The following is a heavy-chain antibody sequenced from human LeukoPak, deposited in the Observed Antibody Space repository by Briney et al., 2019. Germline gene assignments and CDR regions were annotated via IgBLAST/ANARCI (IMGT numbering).Heavy chain of an antibody. CDR3: AKVWSSSRLLDY. J-gene: IGHJ4*02. D-gene: IGHD6-13*01. V-gene: IGHV3-30*18. CDR1: GFTFSSYG. Sequence: GGSLRLSCAASGFTFSSYGMHWVRQAPGKGLEWVAVISYDGSNKYYADSVKGRFTISRDNSKNTLYLQMNSLRAEDTAVCYCAKVWSSSRLLDYWGQGTLVTVSS. CDR2: ISYDGSNK.